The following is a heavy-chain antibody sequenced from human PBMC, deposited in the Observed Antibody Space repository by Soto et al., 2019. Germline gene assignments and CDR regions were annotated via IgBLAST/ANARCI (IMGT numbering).Heavy chain of an antibody. CDR3: AGVGRTTPPPSTTHSYCYYGMDV. J-gene: IGHJ6*02. CDR1: GGSSSSYY. CDR2: IYYSGSS. D-gene: IGHD4-17*01. V-gene: IGHV4-59*01. Sequence: SETLSLTCTVSGGSSSSYYWSWIRQPPGKGLEWIGYIYYSGSSNYNPSLKRRVTMSVDTSKNLFSLSLSYVTAADTTVYYCAGVGRTTPPPSTTHSYCYYGMDVWGQATTVPVSS.